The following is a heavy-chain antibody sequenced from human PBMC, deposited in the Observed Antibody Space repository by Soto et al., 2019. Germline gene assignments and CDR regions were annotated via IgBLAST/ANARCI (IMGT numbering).Heavy chain of an antibody. CDR3: ARRLSGTKEEYNAYYFDGLDV. D-gene: IGHD1-1*01. CDR2: IDPSNSYI. J-gene: IGHJ6*02. Sequence: GESLKISCQGSGYSFTTHWITWVRQTPGKGLEWMGRIDPSNSYINYSPSFQGHVTISVDRSISTAYLQLSRLEASANAIYYCARRLSGTKEEYNAYYFDGLDVGSQGAKETISS. CDR1: GYSFTTHW. V-gene: IGHV5-10-1*01.